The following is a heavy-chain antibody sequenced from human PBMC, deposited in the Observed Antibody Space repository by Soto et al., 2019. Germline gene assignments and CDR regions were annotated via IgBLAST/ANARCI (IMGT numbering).Heavy chain of an antibody. CDR1: GYSFAGYW. V-gene: IGHV5-10-1*01. J-gene: IGHJ4*02. CDR3: ARQIYDSDTGPNFQYYFDT. D-gene: IGHD3-22*01. CDR2: IDPSDSQT. Sequence: GESLKISCKGSGYSFAGYWITWVRQKPGKGLEWMGRIDPSDSQTYYSPSFRGHVTISATKSITTVFLQWSSLRASDTAMYYCARQIYDSDTGPNFQYYFDTWGQGTPVTVSS.